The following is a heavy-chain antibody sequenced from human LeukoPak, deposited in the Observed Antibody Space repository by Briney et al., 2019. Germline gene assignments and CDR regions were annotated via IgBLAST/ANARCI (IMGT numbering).Heavy chain of an antibody. J-gene: IGHJ3*02. Sequence: PGGSLRLSCATSGFTFTDYPMNWVRQAPGKGLEWVSNIRTTAEGANYAYYADSVKGRFTISRDNSKNTLYLQMNSLRAEDTAVYYCAKFDYYDSSGYYNKVLDAFDIWGQGTMVTVSS. D-gene: IGHD3-22*01. CDR2: IRTTAEGA. CDR1: GFTFTDYP. V-gene: IGHV3-23*01. CDR3: AKFDYYDSSGYYNKVLDAFDI.